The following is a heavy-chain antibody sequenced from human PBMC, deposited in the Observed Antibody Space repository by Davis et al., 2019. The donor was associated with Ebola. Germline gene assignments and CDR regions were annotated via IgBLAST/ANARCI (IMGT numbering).Heavy chain of an antibody. D-gene: IGHD3-10*01. J-gene: IGHJ6*02. CDR2: IRYDGGNE. CDR3: AQWYFNSGMGMDV. Sequence: PGGSLRLSCAASGFTFSDYSMSWVRQAPGKGLEWVAFIRYDGGNEYYADSVTGRFTISRDNSKSTLYLQMNSLRAEDTAVYYCAQWYFNSGMGMDVWGQGTTVTVSS. V-gene: IGHV3-30*02. CDR1: GFTFSDYS.